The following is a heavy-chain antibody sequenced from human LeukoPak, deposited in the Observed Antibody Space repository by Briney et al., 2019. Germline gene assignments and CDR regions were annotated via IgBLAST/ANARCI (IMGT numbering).Heavy chain of an antibody. Sequence: SETLSLTCSIYGESFIDYHLNWIRQPPGKGLEWIGEISHDEGTNYNPSLKSRVTISVDMSNYQFSLKLTSVTAADTAVYYCARGPDCSKAGYWGPGTLVTVSS. J-gene: IGHJ4*02. CDR1: GESFIDYH. V-gene: IGHV4-34*01. CDR3: ARGPDCSKAGY. CDR2: ISHDEGT. D-gene: IGHD4-11*01.